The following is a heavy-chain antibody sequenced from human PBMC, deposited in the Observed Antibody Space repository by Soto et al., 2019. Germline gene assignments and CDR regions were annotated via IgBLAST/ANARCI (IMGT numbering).Heavy chain of an antibody. CDR1: GYTFTSYG. J-gene: IGHJ5*02. V-gene: IGHV1-18*01. Sequence: QVQLVQSGAEVKKPGASVKVSCKASGYTFTSYGISWVRQAPGQGLEWMGWISAYNGNTNYAQKLQGRVTMTTDTSTSTAYMELRSLRSDDTAVYYCARVLGLDCISTSCYRNWFDPWGQGTLVTVSS. CDR2: ISAYNGNT. D-gene: IGHD2-2*02. CDR3: ARVLGLDCISTSCYRNWFDP.